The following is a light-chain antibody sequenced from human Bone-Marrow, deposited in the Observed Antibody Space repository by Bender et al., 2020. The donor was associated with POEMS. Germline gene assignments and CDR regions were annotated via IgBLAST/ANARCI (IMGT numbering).Light chain of an antibody. Sequence: QSALTQPPSVTGAPGQSVTISCTGSTSNLGAGYDVHWYQQHPGSAPKLLIYGNSSRPSGIPDRFSASRSVTSASLAISGLQGDDEADYYCQSYDSSLSGSWVFGGGTKLTVL. J-gene: IGLJ3*02. V-gene: IGLV1-40*01. CDR1: TSNLGAGYD. CDR2: GNS. CDR3: QSYDSSLSGSWV.